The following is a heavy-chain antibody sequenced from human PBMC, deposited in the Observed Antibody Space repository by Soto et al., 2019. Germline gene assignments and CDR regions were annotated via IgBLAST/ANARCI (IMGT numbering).Heavy chain of an antibody. CDR1: GGSVPSNIVA. CDR2: TYVRSKWQY. Sequence: QTVSLAWAISGGSVPSNIVAWNLIRESPSRGLEWLGRTYVRSKWQYGYAVSVRSRITIKADTSKNQFSLQLNSVTPEDTAVYYCARSEQWRTTWGQRTRVSVSS. D-gene: IGHD6-19*01. CDR3: ARSEQWRTT. V-gene: IGHV6-1*01. J-gene: IGHJ5*02.